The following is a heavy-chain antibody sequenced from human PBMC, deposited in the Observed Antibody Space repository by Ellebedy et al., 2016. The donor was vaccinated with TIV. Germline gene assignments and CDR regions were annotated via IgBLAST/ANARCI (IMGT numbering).Heavy chain of an antibody. CDR1: GFTFTSYA. J-gene: IGHJ4*02. CDR3: AEGQGFGEFLTLFDY. Sequence: GESLKISXAASGFTFTSYAMSWVRQAPGKGLEWVSAIRGSGGSTYYSDSVKGRFTISRDTSKNTLYLQMNSLRAEDTAVYYCAEGQGFGEFLTLFDYWGQGTLVTVSS. V-gene: IGHV3-23*01. CDR2: IRGSGGST. D-gene: IGHD3-10*01.